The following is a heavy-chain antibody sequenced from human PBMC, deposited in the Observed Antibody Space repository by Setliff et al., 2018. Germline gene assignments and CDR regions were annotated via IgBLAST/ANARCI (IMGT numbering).Heavy chain of an antibody. V-gene: IGHV3-23*01. CDR3: ARVPPRDQAFDY. Sequence: GGSLRLSCAASGFTFKNNGMNWVRQAPGKGLEWVSAISGSGGSTYYADSVKGRFTISRDNSKNTLYLQMNSLRAEDTAVYYCARVPPRDQAFDYWGQGTLVTVSS. CDR1: GFTFKNNG. D-gene: IGHD2-21*02. CDR2: ISGSGGST. J-gene: IGHJ4*02.